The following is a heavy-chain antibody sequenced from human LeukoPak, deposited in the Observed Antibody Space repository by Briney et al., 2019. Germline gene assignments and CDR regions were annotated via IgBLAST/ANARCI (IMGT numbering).Heavy chain of an antibody. CDR1: GGSISSYY. CDR3: ARGYEGDAFDI. CDR2: IYYSGST. Sequence: SETLSLTCTVSGGSISSYYWSWIRQPPGKGLEWIGYIYYSGSTNYNPSLKSRVTISVDTSKNQFSLKLSSVTAADTAVYYCARGYEGDAFDIWGQGTMVTVSS. V-gene: IGHV4-59*12. D-gene: IGHD5-12*01. J-gene: IGHJ3*02.